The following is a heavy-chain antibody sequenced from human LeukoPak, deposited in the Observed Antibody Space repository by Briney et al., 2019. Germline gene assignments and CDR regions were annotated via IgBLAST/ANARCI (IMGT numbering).Heavy chain of an antibody. V-gene: IGHV1-69*04. CDR3: ARSRELYYDFWSGHNWFDP. CDR1: EGTFSSYA. D-gene: IGHD3-3*01. CDR2: IIPILGIA. Sequence: ASVKVSCKASEGTFSSYAISWVRQAPGQGLEWMGRIIPILGIANYAQKFQGRVTITADKSTSTAYMELSSLRSEDTAVYYCARSRELYYDFWSGHNWFDPWGQGTLVTVSS. J-gene: IGHJ5*02.